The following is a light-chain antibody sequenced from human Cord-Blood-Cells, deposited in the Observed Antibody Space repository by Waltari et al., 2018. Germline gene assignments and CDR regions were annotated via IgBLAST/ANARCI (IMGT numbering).Light chain of an antibody. CDR1: QSVSSN. CDR3: QQYNNWPMYT. V-gene: IGKV3-15*01. CDR2: GAS. Sequence: EIVMTQSPATPSVSPGERATLSCRASQSVSSNLAWYQRKPGQAPRLLIYGASTRATGIPARFSGSGSGTEFTLTISSLQSEDFAVYYCQQYNNWPMYTFGQGTKLEIK. J-gene: IGKJ2*01.